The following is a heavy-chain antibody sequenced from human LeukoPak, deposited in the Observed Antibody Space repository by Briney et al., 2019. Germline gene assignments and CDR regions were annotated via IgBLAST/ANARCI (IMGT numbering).Heavy chain of an antibody. J-gene: IGHJ4*02. CDR3: AKTRADYYDSSGYNHYDY. V-gene: IGHV3-21*01. CDR1: GFTFSSYS. D-gene: IGHD3-22*01. Sequence: RGSLRLSCAASGFTFSSYSMNWVRQAPGKGLEWVSSASTSSSYIYYADSVKGRFTISRDNAKNSLYLQMNSLRAEDTAVYYCAKTRADYYDSSGYNHYDYWGQGTLVTVSS. CDR2: ASTSSSYI.